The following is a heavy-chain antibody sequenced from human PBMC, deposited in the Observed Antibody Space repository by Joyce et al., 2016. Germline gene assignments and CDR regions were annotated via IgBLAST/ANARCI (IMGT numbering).Heavy chain of an antibody. Sequence: QPQLQESGPGLVKPPETQSLTCSLSGGSISSSSYYWGWIRQPPGKVLEWIGIIYSSATTYYNPSLKTRFTISVDMSKNQCSLKLSSVTAADTAVYYCFSGYGSRYYMDVWGKGTTVTVSS. J-gene: IGHJ6*03. D-gene: IGHD6-13*01. V-gene: IGHV4-39*07. CDR1: GGSISSSSYY. CDR3: FSGYGSRYYMDV. CDR2: IYSSATT.